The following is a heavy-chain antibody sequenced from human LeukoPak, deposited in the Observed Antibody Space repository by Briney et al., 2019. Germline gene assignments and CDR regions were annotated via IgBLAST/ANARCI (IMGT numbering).Heavy chain of an antibody. Sequence: SETLSLTCTVSGGSISSSSYYWGWIRQPPGKGLEWIGSIYYSGSTYYNPSLKSRVTISVDTSKNQFSLKLSSVTAADTAVYYCASGDYVWGSFRLNWFDPWGQGTLVTVSS. V-gene: IGHV4-39*07. D-gene: IGHD3-16*01. CDR1: GGSISSSSYY. CDR2: IYYSGST. CDR3: ASGDYVWGSFRLNWFDP. J-gene: IGHJ5*02.